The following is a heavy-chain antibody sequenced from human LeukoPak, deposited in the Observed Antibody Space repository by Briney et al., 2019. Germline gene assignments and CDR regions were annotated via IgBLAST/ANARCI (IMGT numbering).Heavy chain of an antibody. CDR3: AREVHDYGDY. Sequence: ASVKVSCKASGGTFSSYAISWVRQAPGQGLEWMGRIIPILGIANYAQKFQGRVTITADKSTSTAYMELNSLRAEDTAVYYCAREVHDYGDYWGQGTLVTVSS. CDR1: GGTFSSYA. V-gene: IGHV1-69*04. J-gene: IGHJ4*02. D-gene: IGHD1-1*01. CDR2: IIPILGIA.